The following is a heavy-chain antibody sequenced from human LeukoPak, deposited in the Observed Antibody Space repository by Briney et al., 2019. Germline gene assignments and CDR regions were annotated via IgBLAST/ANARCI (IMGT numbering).Heavy chain of an antibody. CDR2: ISSSSSTI. CDR3: ARQGGLGNYATGSWFDP. Sequence: GGSLRLSCAASGFTFSSYSMNWVRQAPGKGLEWVSYISSSSSTIHYADSVKGRFTISRDNSKNTLYLQMDSLRAEDTAMYYCARQGGLGNYATGSWFDPWGQGTLVTVSS. D-gene: IGHD1-7*01. J-gene: IGHJ5*02. V-gene: IGHV3-48*01. CDR1: GFTFSSYS.